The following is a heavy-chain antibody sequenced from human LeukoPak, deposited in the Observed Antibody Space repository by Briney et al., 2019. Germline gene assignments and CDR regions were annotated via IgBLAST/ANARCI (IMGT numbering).Heavy chain of an antibody. CDR1: GGSISSSSYY. J-gene: IGHJ5*02. CDR2: IYYSGST. D-gene: IGHD5-24*01. V-gene: IGHV4-61*01. Sequence: SETLSLTCTVSGGSISSSSYYWGWIRQPPGKGLEWIGYIYYSGSTNYNPSLKSRVTISVDTSKNQFSLKLSSVTAADTAVYYCARDGRRDGYNQYWFDPWGQGTLVTVSS. CDR3: ARDGRRDGYNQYWFDP.